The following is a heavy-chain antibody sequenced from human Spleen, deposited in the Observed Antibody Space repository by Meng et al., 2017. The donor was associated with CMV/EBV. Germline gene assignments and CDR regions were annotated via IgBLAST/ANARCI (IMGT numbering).Heavy chain of an antibody. V-gene: IGHV1-2*02. D-gene: IGHD1-26*01. CDR1: GYTFTDYY. Sequence: ASVKVSCKASGYTFTDYYMHWVRQAPGQGLEWMGWVIPNSGGTKYAQTFQGRVTMTRDTSISTAYMELSSLRSDDTAVYYCARFPNMYVGSYYFGMDVWGQGTAVTV. CDR2: VIPNSGGT. CDR3: ARFPNMYVGSYYFGMDV. J-gene: IGHJ6*02.